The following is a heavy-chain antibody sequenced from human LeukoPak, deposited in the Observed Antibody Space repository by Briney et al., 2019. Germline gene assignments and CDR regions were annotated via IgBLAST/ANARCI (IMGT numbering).Heavy chain of an antibody. CDR1: GFTFSSYA. CDR3: ASLTTVTSNWFDP. Sequence: GASLRLSCAASGFTFSSYAMSWVRQAPGKGLEWVSAISGSGGSTYYADSVKGRFTISRDNPKNTLCLQMNSLRAEDTAVYYCASLTTVTSNWFDPWGQGTLVTVSS. J-gene: IGHJ5*02. V-gene: IGHV3-23*01. CDR2: ISGSGGST. D-gene: IGHD4-17*01.